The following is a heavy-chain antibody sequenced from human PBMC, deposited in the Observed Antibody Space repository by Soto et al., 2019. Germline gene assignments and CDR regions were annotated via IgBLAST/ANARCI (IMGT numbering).Heavy chain of an antibody. CDR1: GFTFSSYW. J-gene: IGHJ6*02. D-gene: IGHD2-2*01. Sequence: GGSLRLSCAASGFTFSSYWMSWARQAPGKGLEWVANIKQDGSEKYYVDSVKGRFTISRDNAKNSLYLQMNSLRAEDTAVYYCATQGEVYCSSTSCYEPPPPPYYYYGMDVWGQGTTVTVSS. CDR3: ATQGEVYCSSTSCYEPPPPPYYYYGMDV. CDR2: IKQDGSEK. V-gene: IGHV3-7*01.